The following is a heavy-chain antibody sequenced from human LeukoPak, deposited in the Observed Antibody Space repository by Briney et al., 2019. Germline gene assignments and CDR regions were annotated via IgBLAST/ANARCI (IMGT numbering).Heavy chain of an antibody. D-gene: IGHD1-14*01. J-gene: IGHJ6*03. CDR2: IIPIFGTA. CDR1: GGTFSSYA. V-gene: IGHV1-69*05. Sequence: GSSVKVSCKASGGTFSSYAISWVRQAPGQGLEWMGGIIPIFGTANYAQKFQGRVTITTDESTSTAYMELSSLRSEDTAVYYCASNPPLRAYYYYYMDVWGKGTTVTVSS. CDR3: ASNPPLRAYYYYYMDV.